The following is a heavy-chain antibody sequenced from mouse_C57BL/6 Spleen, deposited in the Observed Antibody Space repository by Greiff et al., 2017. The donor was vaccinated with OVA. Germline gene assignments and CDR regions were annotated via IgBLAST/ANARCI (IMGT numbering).Heavy chain of an antibody. J-gene: IGHJ2*01. CDR3: ARFDYYYGSSFDY. CDR1: GYTFTSYW. V-gene: IGHV1-53*01. Sequence: QVHVKQSGTELVKPGASVKLSCKASGYTFTSYWMHWVKQRPGQGLEWIGNINPSNGGTNYNEKFKSKATLTVDKSSSTAYMQLSSLTSEDSAVYYCARFDYYYGSSFDYWGQGTTLTVSS. D-gene: IGHD1-1*01. CDR2: INPSNGGT.